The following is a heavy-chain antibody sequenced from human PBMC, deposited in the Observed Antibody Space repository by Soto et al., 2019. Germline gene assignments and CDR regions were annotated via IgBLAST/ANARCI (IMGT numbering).Heavy chain of an antibody. CDR3: ARVGATAEFDY. V-gene: IGHV4-59*13. D-gene: IGHD2-21*02. CDR2: MSYSGRT. CDR1: GGSIRTYY. J-gene: IGHJ4*02. Sequence: SETLSLTCTVSGGSIRTYYWSWIRQPPGKRLEWIGYMSYSGRTDYNFSLKSRVTISGDTSKNHFSLKLTSVTAADTAIYYCARVGATAEFDYWGLGTLVTISS.